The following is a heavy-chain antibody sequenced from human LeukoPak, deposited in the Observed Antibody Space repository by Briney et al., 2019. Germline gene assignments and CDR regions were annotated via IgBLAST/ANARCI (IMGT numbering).Heavy chain of an antibody. J-gene: IGHJ4*02. V-gene: IGHV4-39*01. CDR2: IYYSGST. CDR3: ARLTFGGVIVRTKYYFDY. D-gene: IGHD3-16*02. CDR1: GGSISSSSYY. Sequence: SETLSLTCTVSGGSISSSSYYWGWIRQPPGKGLEWIGSIYYSGSTYYNPSLKSRVTISVDTSKNQFSLKLSSVTAADTAVYYCARLTFGGVIVRTKYYFDYWGKGTLVTVSS.